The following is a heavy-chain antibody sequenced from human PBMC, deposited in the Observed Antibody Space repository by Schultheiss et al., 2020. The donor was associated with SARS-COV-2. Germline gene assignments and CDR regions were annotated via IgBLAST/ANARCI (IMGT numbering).Heavy chain of an antibody. D-gene: IGHD3-22*01. CDR1: GFTVSSNY. CDR2: ISWDGGST. J-gene: IGHJ6*02. V-gene: IGHV3-53*01. CDR3: ARVPRYYYDSSGYKLQGYYYYAMDV. Sequence: GESLKISCAASGFTVSSNYMSWVRQAPGKGLEWVSLISWDGGSTYYADSVKGRFTISRDNSKNTLYLQMNSLRAEDTAVYYCARVPRYYYDSSGYKLQGYYYYAMDVWGQGTTVTVSS.